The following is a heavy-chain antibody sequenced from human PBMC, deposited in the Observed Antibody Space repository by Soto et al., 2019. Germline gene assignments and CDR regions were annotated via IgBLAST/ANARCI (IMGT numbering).Heavy chain of an antibody. CDR1: GFSFSDYS. CDR2: ISGSTSYT. J-gene: IGHJ6*03. V-gene: IGHV3-21*01. D-gene: IGHD2-2*01. Sequence: EVQLVESGGGQVKPGGSLRLSCAASGFSFSDYSMNWVRQAPGKGLEWVSSISGSTSYTYYADSLQGRFTVSRDNAEKSLYLQMNSLRAEDTAVYYCARDGAFCSGTGCRDYYHYMDFWGKGTTVTVSS. CDR3: ARDGAFCSGTGCRDYYHYMDF.